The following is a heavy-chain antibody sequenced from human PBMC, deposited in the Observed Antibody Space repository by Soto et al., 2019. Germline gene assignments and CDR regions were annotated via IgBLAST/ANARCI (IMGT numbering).Heavy chain of an antibody. CDR2: IYYSGST. Sequence: QVQLQESGPGLVKPSETLSLTCTVSGGSISSYYWSWIRQPPGKGLKWIGYIYYSGSTNYNPYLKSRVNNSVDTSKNQFSLKLSSVTAADTAVYYCARDEEVACSGGSCYSRWGQGTLVTVSS. J-gene: IGHJ4*02. V-gene: IGHV4-59*01. CDR3: ARDEEVACSGGSCYSR. CDR1: GGSISSYY. D-gene: IGHD2-15*01.